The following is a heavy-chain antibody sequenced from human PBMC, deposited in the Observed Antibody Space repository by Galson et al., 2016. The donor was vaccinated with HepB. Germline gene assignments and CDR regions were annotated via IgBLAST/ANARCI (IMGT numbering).Heavy chain of an antibody. CDR1: GFTFDDYA. D-gene: IGHD2/OR15-2a*01. J-gene: IGHJ4*02. CDR3: AKDITTEASGLNY. CDR2: INWDSTGI. V-gene: IGHV3-9*01. Sequence: SLRLSCAASGFTFDDYAMHWVRQAPGKGLEWVSGINWDSTGIDYADSVKGRFTISRDNAKHSLYLQMNSLRTEDTALYYCAKDITTEASGLNYRGQGTLVTVSS.